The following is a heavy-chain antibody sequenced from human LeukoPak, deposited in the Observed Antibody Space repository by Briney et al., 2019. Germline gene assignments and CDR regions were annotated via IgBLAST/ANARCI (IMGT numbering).Heavy chain of an antibody. J-gene: IGHJ4*02. V-gene: IGHV4-59*01. CDR1: GGSISSYY. CDR3: AREYSSGWYYFDY. CDR2: IYYSGST. Sequence: SETLSLTCTVSGGSISSYYWSWIRQPPGKGLEWIGYIYYSGSTNYNPSLKSRVTISVDTSKNQFSLKLSSVTAADTAVYYCAREYSSGWYYFDYWGQETLVTVSS. D-gene: IGHD6-19*01.